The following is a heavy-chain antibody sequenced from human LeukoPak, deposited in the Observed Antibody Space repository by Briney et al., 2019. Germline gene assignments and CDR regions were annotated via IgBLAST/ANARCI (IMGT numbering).Heavy chain of an antibody. Sequence: GGSLRLSCVVSGYSITTNMMTWVRQAPGKGLEWMATILPAGKESYRVESVRGSITVSRDNAKNLLCLQMNSLRADDTAVYYCMSAHGYWGQGTLVTVSS. J-gene: IGHJ4*02. CDR3: MSAHGY. CDR2: ILPAGKES. V-gene: IGHV3-7*01. CDR1: GYSITTNM.